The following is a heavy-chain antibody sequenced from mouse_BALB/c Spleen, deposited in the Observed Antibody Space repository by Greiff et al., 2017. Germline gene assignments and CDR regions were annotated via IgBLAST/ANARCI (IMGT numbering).Heavy chain of an antibody. CDR3: ARGGLGYYAMDY. CDR1: GYAFSSYW. D-gene: IGHD3-1*01. V-gene: IGHV1-80*01. CDR2: IYPGDGDT. J-gene: IGHJ4*01. Sequence: VKLMESGAELVRPGSSVKISCKASGYAFSSYWMNWVKQRPGQGLEWIGQIYPGDGDTNYNGKFKGKATLTADKSSSTAYMQLSSLTSDDSAVYFCARGGLGYYAMDYWGQGTSVTVSS.